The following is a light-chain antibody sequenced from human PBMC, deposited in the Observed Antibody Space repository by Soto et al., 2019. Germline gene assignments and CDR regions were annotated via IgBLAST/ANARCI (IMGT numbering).Light chain of an antibody. Sequence: DILMTQSPSSLSASVGDRVTITCQASQDISNNVNWYQQKAGKAPKLLIYDASNLETGVPLRFSGSGTGTDITLTISSPQHEDIATYLSQQYDKLPPLSFGGGTKVQTK. CDR1: QDISNN. V-gene: IGKV1-33*01. J-gene: IGKJ4*01. CDR2: DAS. CDR3: QQYDKLPPLS.